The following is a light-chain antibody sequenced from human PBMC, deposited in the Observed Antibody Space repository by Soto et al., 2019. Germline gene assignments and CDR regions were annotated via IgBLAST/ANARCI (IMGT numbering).Light chain of an antibody. J-gene: IGKJ2*01. CDR1: QSVSVNY. Sequence: EIVLTQSPGTLSLSPGERATLSCRATQSVSVNYLDWYQQKPGQAPRLLIYGASSRATGIPDRFSGSGSGTDFTLTIRRLEPEDFAVYYCQQYGSSPYTFGQGTKLEIK. CDR3: QQYGSSPYT. CDR2: GAS. V-gene: IGKV3-20*01.